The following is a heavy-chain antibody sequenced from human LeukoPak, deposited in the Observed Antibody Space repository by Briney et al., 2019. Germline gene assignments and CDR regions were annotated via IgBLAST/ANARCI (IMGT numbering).Heavy chain of an antibody. CDR1: GFTFSDYY. Sequence: GGSLRLSCAASGFTFSDYYMSWIRQAPGKGLEWVSSISSSSSYIYYADSVKGRFTISRDNAKNSLYLQMNSLRAEDTAVYYCARAFFSYYYDSSARGAFDIWGQGTMVTVSS. J-gene: IGHJ3*02. CDR3: ARAFFSYYYDSSARGAFDI. CDR2: ISSSSSYI. D-gene: IGHD3-22*01. V-gene: IGHV3-11*06.